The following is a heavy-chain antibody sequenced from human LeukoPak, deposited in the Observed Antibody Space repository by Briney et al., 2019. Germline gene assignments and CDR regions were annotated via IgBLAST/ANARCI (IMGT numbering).Heavy chain of an antibody. CDR1: GYTFTSYG. Sequence: ASVKVSCKASGYTFTSYGIHWVRQATGQGLEWMGWMNPNSGNTGYAQKFQGRVTMTRNTSISTAYMEPSSLRSEDTAVYYCVIDSSSWYNYFDPWGQGTLVTVSS. D-gene: IGHD6-13*01. J-gene: IGHJ5*02. CDR2: MNPNSGNT. CDR3: VIDSSSWYNYFDP. V-gene: IGHV1-8*01.